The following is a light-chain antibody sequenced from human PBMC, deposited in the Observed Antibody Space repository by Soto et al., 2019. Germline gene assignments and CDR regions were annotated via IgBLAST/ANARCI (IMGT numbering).Light chain of an antibody. Sequence: DIQMTQSPTSLSASVGDRVTITCRASQGIRNYVAWYQQIPGKAPKLLIYAASTLQSGVPSRFSGSGSGTDFTLTIDRLQPEDVATYSCQKYSSVPVFGPGTKVEIK. CDR2: AAS. CDR1: QGIRNY. CDR3: QKYSSVPV. V-gene: IGKV1-27*01. J-gene: IGKJ3*01.